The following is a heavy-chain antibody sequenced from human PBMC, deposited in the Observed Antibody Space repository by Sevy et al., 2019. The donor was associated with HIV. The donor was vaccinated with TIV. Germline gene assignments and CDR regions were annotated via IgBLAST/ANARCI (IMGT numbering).Heavy chain of an antibody. J-gene: IGHJ4*02. Sequence: GGFLRLSCAASGFTFSSYAMHWVRQAPGKGLEWVAVISYDGSNKYYADSVKGRFTISRDNSKNTLYLQMNSLRAEDTAVYYCARDGTGDYVWGSYRPYYFDYWGQGTLVTVSS. CDR3: ARDGTGDYVWGSYRPYYFDY. V-gene: IGHV3-30-3*01. CDR2: ISYDGSNK. D-gene: IGHD3-16*02. CDR1: GFTFSSYA.